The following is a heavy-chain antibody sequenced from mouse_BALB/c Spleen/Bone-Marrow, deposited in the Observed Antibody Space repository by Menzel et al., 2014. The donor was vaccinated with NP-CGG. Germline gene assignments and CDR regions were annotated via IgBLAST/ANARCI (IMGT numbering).Heavy chain of an antibody. CDR3: ARHHRYAYYFDY. D-gene: IGHD2-14*01. Sequence: VKLQESGSVLVRPGASVKLSCKASGYTFTNSWIHWAKQRPGQGLEWIGEIHPNSGNTNFNEKFKVKATLTVDTSSSTAYVDLSSLTAEDSAVYYCARHHRYAYYFDYWGQGITLTVSS. CDR1: GYTFTNSW. CDR2: IHPNSGNT. V-gene: IGHV1S130*01. J-gene: IGHJ2*01.